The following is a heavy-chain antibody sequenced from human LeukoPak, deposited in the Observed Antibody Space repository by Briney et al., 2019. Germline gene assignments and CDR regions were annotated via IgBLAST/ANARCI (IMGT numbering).Heavy chain of an antibody. CDR3: AINYYDYVWGSYRSDY. CDR2: ISAYNGNT. J-gene: IGHJ4*02. Sequence: ASVKVSCKASGYTFTSYGISWVRQAPGQVLEWMGWISAYNGNTNYAQKLQGRVTMTTDTSTSTAYMELRSLRSDDTAVYYCAINYYDYVWGSYRSDYWGQGTLVTVSS. CDR1: GYTFTSYG. V-gene: IGHV1-18*01. D-gene: IGHD3-16*02.